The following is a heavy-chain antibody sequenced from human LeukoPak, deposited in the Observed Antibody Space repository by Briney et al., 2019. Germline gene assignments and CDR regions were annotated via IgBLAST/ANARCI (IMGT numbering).Heavy chain of an antibody. CDR1: GFNFSSYS. Sequence: PGGSLRLSCAASGFNFSSYSMNWVRLAPGKGLEWVSSISSSSDYIYYADSVKGRFTISRDNAKNSLYLQMNSLRAEDTVVYYCARALRDCTSTSCYVGGYWGQGTLVTVSS. CDR2: ISSSSDYI. D-gene: IGHD2-2*01. CDR3: ARALRDCTSTSCYVGGY. V-gene: IGHV3-21*01. J-gene: IGHJ4*02.